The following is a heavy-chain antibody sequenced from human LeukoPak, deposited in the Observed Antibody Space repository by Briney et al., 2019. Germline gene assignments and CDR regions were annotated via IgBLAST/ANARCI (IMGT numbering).Heavy chain of an antibody. CDR2: IYYSGST. CDR3: ARLEMYYYDSSGFYYMDV. CDR1: GGSISSSNYY. J-gene: IGHJ6*03. D-gene: IGHD3-22*01. Sequence: SETLSLTCTVSGGSISSSNYYWGWIRQPPGKRLEWIVSIYYSGSTYYNPSLKSLVAISLDTSKNQISLKLSSVNAADTAVYYCARLEMYYYDSSGFYYMDVWGKGTTVTVSS. V-gene: IGHV4-39*07.